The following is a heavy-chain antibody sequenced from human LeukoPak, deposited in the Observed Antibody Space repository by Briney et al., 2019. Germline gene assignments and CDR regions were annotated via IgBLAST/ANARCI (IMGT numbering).Heavy chain of an antibody. Sequence: GGSLRLSCAASGFTFSSYWMSWVRQAPGKGLEWVANIKQDGSEKYYVDSVKGRFTISRDNAKNSLYLQMNSLRAEDTAVYYCARQGYCSSTSCSIYYYYYMDAWGKGTTVTVSS. J-gene: IGHJ6*03. CDR1: GFTFSSYW. CDR3: ARQGYCSSTSCSIYYYYYMDA. D-gene: IGHD2-2*01. CDR2: IKQDGSEK. V-gene: IGHV3-7*01.